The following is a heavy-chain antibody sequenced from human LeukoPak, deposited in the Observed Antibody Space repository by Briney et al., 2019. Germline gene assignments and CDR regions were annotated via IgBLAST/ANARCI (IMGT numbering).Heavy chain of an antibody. V-gene: IGHV3-48*03. D-gene: IGHD1-1*01. CDR3: ARDWKGIDY. CDR1: GFTFSSYE. CDR2: ISSSGSTI. Sequence: GGSLRLSCSASGFTFSSYEMNWVRQAPGKGLEWVSYISSSGSTIYYADSVKGRFTISRDNAKNSLYLQMNSLRAEDTAVYYCARDWKGIDYWGQGTLVTVSS. J-gene: IGHJ4*02.